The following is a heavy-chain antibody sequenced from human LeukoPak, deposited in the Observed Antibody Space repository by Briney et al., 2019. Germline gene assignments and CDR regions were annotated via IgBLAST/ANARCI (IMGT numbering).Heavy chain of an antibody. Sequence: GASVKVSFKASGYKFTSYGISWVRQAPGQGLEWMGWISAYNGNTNYAQKLQGRVTMTRDTSTSTVYMELSSLRSEDTAVYYCARDKSGRIAAAEPPGYWGQGTLVTVSS. V-gene: IGHV1-18*01. D-gene: IGHD6-13*01. CDR1: GYKFTSYG. CDR3: ARDKSGRIAAAEPPGY. J-gene: IGHJ4*02. CDR2: ISAYNGNT.